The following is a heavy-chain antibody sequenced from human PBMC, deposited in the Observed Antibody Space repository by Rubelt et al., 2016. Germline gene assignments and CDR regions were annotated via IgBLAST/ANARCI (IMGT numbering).Heavy chain of an antibody. CDR2: INHSGST. CDR1: GGSFSGYY. J-gene: IGHJ6*02. V-gene: IGHV4-34*01. D-gene: IGHD2-21*01. CDR3: ARRDVTGGLDV. Sequence: QVQLQQWGAGLLKPSETLSLTCAVYGGSFSGYYWSWIRQPPGKGLEWIGEINHSGSTNYNPSLKSRVTISVDTSKNQFSLKLSSVTAADTAVYYCARRDVTGGLDVWGQGTTVTVSS.